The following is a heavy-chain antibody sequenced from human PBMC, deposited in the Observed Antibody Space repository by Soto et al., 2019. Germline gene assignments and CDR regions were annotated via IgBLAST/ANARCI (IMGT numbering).Heavy chain of an antibody. J-gene: IGHJ4*02. CDR1: GASIRNSSYY. D-gene: IGHD3-10*01. CDR2: THYTGNT. Sequence: PSETLSLTCSVSGASIRNSSYYWGWIRQPPGKGLEWIGTTHYTGNTYYNPSLKSRVTISVDASKNQFSLKLSSVTAADTAVYYCARQITMVRGQIDYWGQGTLVTVSS. V-gene: IGHV4-39*01. CDR3: ARQITMVRGQIDY.